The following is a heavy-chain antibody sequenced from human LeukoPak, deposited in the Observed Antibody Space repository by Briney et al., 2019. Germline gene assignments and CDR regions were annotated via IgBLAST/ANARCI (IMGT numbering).Heavy chain of an antibody. CDR2: INPNSGGT. Sequence: ASVKVSCKASGYTFTGYYMHWVRQAPGQGLEWMGWINPNSGGTNYAQKFQGRVTMTRDTSISTAYMELSRLRSDDTAVYYCAKEYSGYGAFDYWGQGTLVTASS. J-gene: IGHJ4*02. CDR1: GYTFTGYY. CDR3: AKEYSGYGAFDY. D-gene: IGHD5-12*01. V-gene: IGHV1-2*02.